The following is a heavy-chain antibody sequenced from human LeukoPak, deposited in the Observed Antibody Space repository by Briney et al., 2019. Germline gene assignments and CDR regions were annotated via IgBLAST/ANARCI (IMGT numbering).Heavy chain of an antibody. J-gene: IGHJ6*02. V-gene: IGHV3-48*01. D-gene: IGHD3-3*01. CDR2: ISSSSSTI. CDR1: GFTFSSYA. CDR3: AGVGHYDFWSGYSYGMDV. Sequence: GGSLRLSCAASGFTFSSYAMSWVRQAPGKGLEWVSYISSSSSTIYYADSVKGRFTISRDNAKNSLYLQMNSLRTEDTAVYYCAGVGHYDFWSGYSYGMDVWGQGTTVTVSS.